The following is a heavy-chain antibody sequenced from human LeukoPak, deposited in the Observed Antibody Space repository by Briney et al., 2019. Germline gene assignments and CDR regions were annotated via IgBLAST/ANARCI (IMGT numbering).Heavy chain of an antibody. D-gene: IGHD4-17*01. Sequence: ASVKVSCKASGYTFTGYYMHWVRQAPGQGLEWMGWINPNSGGTNYAQKFQGRVTMTRDTSISTAYMELSRLRSDDTAVYYCARDSPHDYGDYGDYWGQGTLVTVS. CDR2: INPNSGGT. J-gene: IGHJ4*02. CDR3: ARDSPHDYGDYGDY. CDR1: GYTFTGYY. V-gene: IGHV1-2*02.